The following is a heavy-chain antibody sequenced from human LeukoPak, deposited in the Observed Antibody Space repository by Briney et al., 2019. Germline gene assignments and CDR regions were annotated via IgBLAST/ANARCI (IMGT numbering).Heavy chain of an antibody. CDR2: ISYSGST. Sequence: SETLSLTCTVSGGSMHGYYWSWIRQPPGKGLECIGYISYSGSTTHNPSLGSRGTISVDTSKNQFSLRLTSVTAADTAVYYCARGVLIAEFLFDYWGQGALVTVSS. CDR3: ARGVLIAEFLFDY. V-gene: IGHV4-59*01. J-gene: IGHJ4*02. D-gene: IGHD3-10*01. CDR1: GGSMHGYY.